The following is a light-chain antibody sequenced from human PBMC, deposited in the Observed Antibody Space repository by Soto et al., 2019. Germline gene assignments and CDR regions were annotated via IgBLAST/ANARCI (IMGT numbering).Light chain of an antibody. CDR1: SSNIGNNY. J-gene: IGLJ1*01. Sequence: QSVLTQPPSVSAAPGQKVTISCSGSSSNIGNNYVSWYQQLPGTAPKLLIYDNIKRPSGIPDRFSGSKSGTSATLGITGLQTGDEADYYCATWDSSLRTYVFGPGTKLTVL. CDR2: DNI. CDR3: ATWDSSLRTYV. V-gene: IGLV1-51*01.